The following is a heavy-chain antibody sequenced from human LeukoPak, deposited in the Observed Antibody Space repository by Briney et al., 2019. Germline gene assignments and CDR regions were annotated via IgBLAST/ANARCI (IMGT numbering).Heavy chain of an antibody. CDR2: INPNSGGT. Sequence: ASVKASCKASGYTFTGYYMHWVRQAPGQGLEWMGWINPNSGGTNYAQKFQGRVTMTRDTSISTAYMELSRLRSDDTAVYYCARDVGQLRYFDWLSYWGQGTLVTVSS. CDR3: ARDVGQLRYFDWLSY. CDR1: GYTFTGYY. J-gene: IGHJ4*02. D-gene: IGHD3-9*01. V-gene: IGHV1-2*02.